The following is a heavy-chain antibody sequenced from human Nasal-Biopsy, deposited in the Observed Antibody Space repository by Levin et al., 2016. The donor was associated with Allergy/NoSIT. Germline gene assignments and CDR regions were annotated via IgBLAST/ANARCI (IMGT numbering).Heavy chain of an antibody. CDR1: GFTFSSYW. J-gene: IGHJ4*02. CDR3: ASDVGGHNGH. D-gene: IGHD5-12*01. Sequence: GGSLRLSCVVSGFTFSSYWMHWVRQVPGKGLVWVSRIDTDGSITTYADSVKGRFTISRDNAKNTLYLQMSSLRAEDTAMYYCASDVGGHNGHWGPGTLVTVSS. CDR2: IDTDGSIT. V-gene: IGHV3-74*01.